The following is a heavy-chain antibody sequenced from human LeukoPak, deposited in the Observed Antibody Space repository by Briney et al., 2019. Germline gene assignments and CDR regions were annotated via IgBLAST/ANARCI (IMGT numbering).Heavy chain of an antibody. Sequence: VAPVKVSCKASGYTFTSYGISWVRQAPGQGLEWMGWISAYNGNTNYAQKLQGRVTMTTDTSTSTAYMELRSLRSDDTAVYYCARVWGSGWYPYYYYYGMDVWGQGTTVTVSS. D-gene: IGHD6-19*01. CDR1: GYTFTSYG. V-gene: IGHV1-18*01. CDR3: ARVWGSGWYPYYYYYGMDV. J-gene: IGHJ6*02. CDR2: ISAYNGNT.